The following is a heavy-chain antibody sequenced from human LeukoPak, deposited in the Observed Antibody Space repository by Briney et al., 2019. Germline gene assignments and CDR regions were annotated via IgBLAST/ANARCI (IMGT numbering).Heavy chain of an antibody. Sequence: SETLSLTCTVSGGSISSYYWSWIRQPPGKGLEWIGYIYYIGSTNYNPSLKSRVTISVDTSKNQFSLKLSSVTAADTAVYYCAGTVTTILWSTNWFDPWGQGTLVTVSS. CDR2: IYYIGST. CDR3: AGTVTTILWSTNWFDP. CDR1: GGSISSYY. V-gene: IGHV4-59*01. J-gene: IGHJ5*02. D-gene: IGHD4-17*01.